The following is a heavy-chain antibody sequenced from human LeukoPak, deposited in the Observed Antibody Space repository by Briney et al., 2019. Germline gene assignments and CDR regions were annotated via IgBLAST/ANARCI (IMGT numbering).Heavy chain of an antibody. D-gene: IGHD4-23*01. V-gene: IGHV4-30-4*08. CDR3: AREGYYGGNYGY. Sequence: PSETLSLTCTVSGGSISSGDYYWSWIRQPPGKGLEWIGYIYYSGSTYYNPSLKSRVTISVDTSKNQSSLKLSSVTAADTAVYYCAREGYYGGNYGYWGQGTLVTVSS. CDR2: IYYSGST. J-gene: IGHJ4*02. CDR1: GGSISSGDYY.